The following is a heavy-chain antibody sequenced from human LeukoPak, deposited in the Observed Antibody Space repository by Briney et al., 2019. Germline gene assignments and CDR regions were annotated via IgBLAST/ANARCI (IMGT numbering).Heavy chain of an antibody. Sequence: GRSLRLSCTVSGFTFGDYAMSWVRQAPGKGLEWVSVIYSGGSTYYADSVKGRFTISRDNSKNTLYLQMNSLRAEDTAVYYCARDRYSGSYYDYWGQGTLVTVSS. J-gene: IGHJ4*02. CDR1: GFTFGDYA. V-gene: IGHV3-66*01. D-gene: IGHD1-26*01. CDR2: IYSGGST. CDR3: ARDRYSGSYYDY.